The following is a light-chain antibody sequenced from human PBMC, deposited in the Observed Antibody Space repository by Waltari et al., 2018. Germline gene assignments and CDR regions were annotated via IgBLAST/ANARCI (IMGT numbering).Light chain of an antibody. CDR2: VNSDGSH. CDR1: SGPSRNV. CDR3: QTGGHGTWV. Sequence: QLVLTQSPSASASLGASVKLTCPLSSGPSRNVIAWLQQQPEKGPRYLMKVNSDGSHSKGDEIPDRFSGSSSGTERYLTISSLQSEDEADYYCQTGGHGTWVFGGGTKLTVL. J-gene: IGLJ3*02. V-gene: IGLV4-69*01.